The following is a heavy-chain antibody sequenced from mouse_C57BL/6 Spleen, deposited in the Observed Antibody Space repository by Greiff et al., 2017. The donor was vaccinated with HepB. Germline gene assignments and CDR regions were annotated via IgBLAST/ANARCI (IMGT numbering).Heavy chain of an antibody. V-gene: IGHV5-17*01. CDR1: GFTFSDYG. Sequence: DVKLQESGGGLVKPGGSLKLSCADSGFTFSDYGMHWVRQAPEKGLEWVAYISSGSSTIYYADTVKGRFTISRDNAKNTLFLQMTSLRSEDTAMYYCARRTGTGAWFAYWGQGTLVTVSA. J-gene: IGHJ3*01. CDR3: ARRTGTGAWFAY. CDR2: ISSGSSTI. D-gene: IGHD4-1*01.